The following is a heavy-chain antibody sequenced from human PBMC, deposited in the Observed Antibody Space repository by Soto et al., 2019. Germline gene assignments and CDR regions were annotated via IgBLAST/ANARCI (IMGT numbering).Heavy chain of an antibody. V-gene: IGHV3-23*01. CDR2: ISGRTGST. Sequence: AGRPLRLSCAASGFTFSSYAMSWVRQAPGKGLEWGSAISGRTGSTSYADSVKGRFTISRDNSRNTLYLQMNSLRAEDTAVYYCGVQYDYWGQGTLVTVSS. D-gene: IGHD1-1*01. CDR1: GFTFSSYA. J-gene: IGHJ4*02. CDR3: GVQYDY.